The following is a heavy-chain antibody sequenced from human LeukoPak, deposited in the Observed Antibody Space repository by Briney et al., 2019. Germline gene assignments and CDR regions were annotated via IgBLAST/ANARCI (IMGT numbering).Heavy chain of an antibody. CDR2: INPSGGST. D-gene: IGHD6-19*01. CDR1: GYTFTSYY. J-gene: IGHJ4*02. V-gene: IGHV1-46*01. CDR3: ARARVPIAVAGLYYFDY. Sequence: ASVKVSCKASGYTFTSYYIHWVRQAPGQGLEWMGIINPSGGSTSYAQKFQGRVTMTRDTSTSTVYMELSSLKSDDTALYYCARARVPIAVAGLYYFDYWGQGALVTVSS.